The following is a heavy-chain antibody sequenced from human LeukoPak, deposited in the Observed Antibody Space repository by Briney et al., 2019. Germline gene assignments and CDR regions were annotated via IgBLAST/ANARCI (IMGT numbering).Heavy chain of an antibody. CDR2: IYYSGST. D-gene: IGHD6-6*01. CDR3: ARDLSSSSFLDY. CDR1: GGSISSGSYY. V-gene: IGHV4-61*10. J-gene: IGHJ4*02. Sequence: SETLSLTCTVSGGSISSGSYYWSWIRQPAGKGLEWIGYIYYSGSTNYNPSLKSRVTISVDTSKNQFSLKLSSVTAADTAVYYCARDLSSSSFLDYWGQGTLVTVSS.